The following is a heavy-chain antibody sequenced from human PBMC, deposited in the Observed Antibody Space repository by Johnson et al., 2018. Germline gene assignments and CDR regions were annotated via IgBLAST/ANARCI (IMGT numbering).Heavy chain of an antibody. CDR2: VRNKANSYTT. V-gene: IGHV3-72*01. CDR1: GFTFNDHY. Sequence: EVQLLETGGGLVQPGGSLRLSCAASGFTFNDHYMDWVRQAPGKGLEWIGRVRNKANSYTTYYAASVKGRFTVSRDDSKNPFYLQMNSLRTEDTAVYYCARGAYCSGAPCYHAFDIWGQGTMVSVSS. J-gene: IGHJ3*02. D-gene: IGHD2-15*01. CDR3: ARGAYCSGAPCYHAFDI.